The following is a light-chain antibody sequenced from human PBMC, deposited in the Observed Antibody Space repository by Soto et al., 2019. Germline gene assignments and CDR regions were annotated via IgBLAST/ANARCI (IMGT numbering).Light chain of an antibody. CDR3: LQYNSYWT. J-gene: IGKJ4*02. Sequence: TRSPATLSVSPGERVTLSCRASQSISIWLAWYQQKPGKAPKLLIYDASRLESGVPSRFSGSGSGTEVSLSISSLQSDDFATYCCLQYNSYWTFGGGTKVDI. CDR2: DAS. CDR1: QSISIW. V-gene: IGKV1-5*01.